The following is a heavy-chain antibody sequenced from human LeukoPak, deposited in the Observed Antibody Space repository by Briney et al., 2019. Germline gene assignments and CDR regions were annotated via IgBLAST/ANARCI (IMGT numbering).Heavy chain of an antibody. J-gene: IGHJ4*02. CDR1: GGSISSGGYS. CDR3: ARDEAALADYYDSSGPYDY. CDR2: IYYSGST. D-gene: IGHD3-22*01. Sequence: SETLSLTCAVSGGSISSGGYSWSWIRQPPGKGLEWIGYIYYSGSTYYNPSLKSRATIPVDTSKNQFSLKLSSVTAADTAVYYCARDEAALADYYDSSGPYDYWGQGTLVTVSS. V-gene: IGHV4-30-4*07.